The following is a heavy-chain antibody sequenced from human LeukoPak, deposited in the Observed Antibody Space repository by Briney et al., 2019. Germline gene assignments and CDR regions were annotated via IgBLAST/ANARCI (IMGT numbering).Heavy chain of an antibody. V-gene: IGHV3-33*06. Sequence: GGSLRLSCAVSGFIFSTYGMHWVRQAPGKGLEWVAVIWYDGTNKYYADSVKGRFSISRDNSKNTLYLQMDSLGVEDTAMYYCAKWGDNYLFIDVWGRGTLVTVSS. CDR2: IWYDGTNK. CDR1: GFIFSTYG. J-gene: IGHJ2*01. CDR3: AKWGDNYLFIDV. D-gene: IGHD3-10*01.